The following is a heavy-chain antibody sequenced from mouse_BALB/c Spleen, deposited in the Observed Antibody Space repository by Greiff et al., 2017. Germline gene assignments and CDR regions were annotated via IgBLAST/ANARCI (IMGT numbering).Heavy chain of an antibody. CDR2: INPSNGRT. D-gene: IGHD2-14*01. Sequence: QVQLQQPGAELVKPGASVKLSCKASGYTFTSYWMHWVKQSPGQGLEWIGEINPSNGRTNYTEKVKSKATLTVDKSSSAAYMQLSSLTSEDSAVYYCARGGYGWFAYWGQGTLVTVSA. CDR3: ARGGYGWFAY. J-gene: IGHJ3*01. CDR1: GYTFTSYW. V-gene: IGHV1S81*02.